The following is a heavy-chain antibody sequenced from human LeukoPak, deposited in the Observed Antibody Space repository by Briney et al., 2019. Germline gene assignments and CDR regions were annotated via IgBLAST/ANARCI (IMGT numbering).Heavy chain of an antibody. CDR1: GGTFSKNV. D-gene: IGHD6-13*01. V-gene: IGHV1-69*10. Sequence: SVKVSCKASGGTFSKNVVSWVRQAPGQGLEWMGGIIPFFDVVSSAQRFQGRVTITADKSTSTAYMELSSLRSEDTAVYYCARQPSSSWYGNWFDPWGQGTLVTVSS. J-gene: IGHJ5*02. CDR3: ARQPSSSWYGNWFDP. CDR2: IIPFFDVV.